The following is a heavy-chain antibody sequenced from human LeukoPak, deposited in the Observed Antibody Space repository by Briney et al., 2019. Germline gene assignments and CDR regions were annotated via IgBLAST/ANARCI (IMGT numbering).Heavy chain of an antibody. J-gene: IGHJ5*02. Sequence: SVKVSCKASGGTFSSYAISWVRQAPGQGLEWMGGIIPIFGTANYAQKFQGRVTITTDESTSTAYMELSSLRSEDTAVYYCARDSCSMDTAMPCNWFDPWGQGTLVTVSS. D-gene: IGHD5-18*01. CDR2: IIPIFGTA. V-gene: IGHV1-69*05. CDR3: ARDSCSMDTAMPCNWFDP. CDR1: GGTFSSYA.